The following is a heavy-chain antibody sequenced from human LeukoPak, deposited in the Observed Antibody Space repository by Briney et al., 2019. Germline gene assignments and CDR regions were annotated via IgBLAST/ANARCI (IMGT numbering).Heavy chain of an antibody. D-gene: IGHD3-22*01. CDR3: ARQTAVTYYYDSSGYGRDY. CDR1: GDSISSYY. J-gene: IGHJ4*02. Sequence: SETLSLTCTVSGDSISSYYWSWIRQPAGKGLEWIGRIHTSGSTNYNPSLKSRVTMSVDTSKNQFSLKLSSVTAADTAVYYCARQTAVTYYYDSSGYGRDYWGQGTLVTVSS. V-gene: IGHV4-4*07. CDR2: IHTSGST.